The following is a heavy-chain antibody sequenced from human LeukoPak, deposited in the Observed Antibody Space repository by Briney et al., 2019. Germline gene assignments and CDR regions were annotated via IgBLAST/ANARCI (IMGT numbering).Heavy chain of an antibody. V-gene: IGHV1-2*02. D-gene: IGHD2-2*02. CDR3: AREYCSSTSCYRDFDY. Sequence: GASVKVSCKASGYTFTGYYMHWVRQAPGQGLEWMGWINPNSGGTNYAQKFQGRVTMTRDTSISTAYMELSRLRSDDTAVYYCAREYCSSTSCYRDFDYWGQGTLVTVSS. CDR2: INPNSGGT. J-gene: IGHJ4*02. CDR1: GYTFTGYY.